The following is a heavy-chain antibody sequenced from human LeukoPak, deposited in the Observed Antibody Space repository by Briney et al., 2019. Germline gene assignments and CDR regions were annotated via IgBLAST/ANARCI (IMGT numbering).Heavy chain of an antibody. Sequence: PGGSLRLSCAASGITFSSYAMSWVRQAPGKGLEWVSAISGSGGSTNYADSVKGRFTISRDNSKNTLFLQMNSLRAKDTAVYYCAKEEAYGYYYDSSGYRFDYWGQGTLVTVSS. D-gene: IGHD3-22*01. CDR3: AKEEAYGYYYDSSGYRFDY. J-gene: IGHJ4*02. V-gene: IGHV3-23*01. CDR2: ISGSGGST. CDR1: GITFSSYA.